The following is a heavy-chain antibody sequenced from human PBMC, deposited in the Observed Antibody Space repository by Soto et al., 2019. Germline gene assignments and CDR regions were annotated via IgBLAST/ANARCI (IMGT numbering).Heavy chain of an antibody. Sequence: QVQLVQSGAEVKKPGSSVKVSCKASGGTFSNHAISWVRQAPGQGLEWMGRIIPIFTTTNYAQKFQGSVTITADESTITAYMELSSLKHDDTAVYYCAREVAADGTFREDVFDIWGQGTMVTVSS. CDR3: AREVAADGTFREDVFDI. CDR2: IIPIFTTT. J-gene: IGHJ3*02. D-gene: IGHD6-13*01. V-gene: IGHV1-69*12. CDR1: GGTFSNHA.